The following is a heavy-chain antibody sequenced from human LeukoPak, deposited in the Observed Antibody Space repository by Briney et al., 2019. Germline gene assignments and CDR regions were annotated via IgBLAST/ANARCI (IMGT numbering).Heavy chain of an antibody. Sequence: ASVKVSCKASGYTFTSYYMHWVRQAPGQGLEWMGIINPSGGSTSYAQKFQGRVTMTRDMSTSTVYMELSSLRSKDTAVYYCASPSIAAQNNYYYYMDVWGKGTTVTVSS. V-gene: IGHV1-46*01. J-gene: IGHJ6*03. CDR3: ASPSIAAQNNYYYYMDV. D-gene: IGHD6-6*01. CDR1: GYTFTSYY. CDR2: INPSGGST.